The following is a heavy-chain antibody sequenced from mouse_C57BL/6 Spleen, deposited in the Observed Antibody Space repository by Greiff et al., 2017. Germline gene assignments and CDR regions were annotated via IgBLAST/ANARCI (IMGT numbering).Heavy chain of an antibody. D-gene: IGHD2-1*01. CDR2: IHPNSGST. Sequence: QVQLQQPGAELVKPGASVKLSCKASGYTFTSYWMHWVKQRPGQGLEWIGMIHPNSGSTNYNEKFKSKATLTVDKSSSTAYLQLSSLTSEDSAVYYGARGVDYGNYADAMDYGGQGTSVTVSS. V-gene: IGHV1-64*01. CDR1: GYTFTSYW. CDR3: ARGVDYGNYADAMDY. J-gene: IGHJ4*01.